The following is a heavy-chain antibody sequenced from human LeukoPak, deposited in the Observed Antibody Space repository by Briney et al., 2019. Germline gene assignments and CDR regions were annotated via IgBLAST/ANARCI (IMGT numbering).Heavy chain of an antibody. D-gene: IGHD3-16*01. J-gene: IGHJ6*02. V-gene: IGHV3-43*02. CDR3: AKECIGGGFDYYFGMDV. Sequence: GGSLRLSCAASGFTFDDFAMHWVRQAPGKGLEWVSLITGDGYSTNYADSVKGRFTISRDNSKISLYLQMNSLRSEDTALYYCAKECIGGGFDYYFGMDVLGHGTTVSVSS. CDR1: GFTFDDFA. CDR2: ITGDGYST.